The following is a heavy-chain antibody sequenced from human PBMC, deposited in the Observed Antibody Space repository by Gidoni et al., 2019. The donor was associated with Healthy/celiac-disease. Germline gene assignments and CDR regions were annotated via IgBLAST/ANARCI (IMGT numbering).Heavy chain of an antibody. CDR1: VFTFADYA. CDR2: ISRNSGSK. Sequence: EVQLVESGVGLVQPGRSLRLSCSASVFTFADYARHWVRQAPGKGLEWGSGISRNSGSKGYADSVKGRFTISRDNAKNSLYLQMNSLRAEDTALYYCAKDGSSGYYYYGMDVWGQGTTVTVSS. V-gene: IGHV3-9*01. CDR3: AKDGSSGYYYYGMDV. D-gene: IGHD6-19*01. J-gene: IGHJ6*02.